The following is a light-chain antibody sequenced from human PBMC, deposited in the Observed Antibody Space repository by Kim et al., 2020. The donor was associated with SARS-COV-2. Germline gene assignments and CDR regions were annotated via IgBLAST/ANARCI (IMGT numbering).Light chain of an antibody. Sequence: ASVGDGVTITCRASQSVDSWLAWFQQKPGNAPKFLIYKASTLESGVSSRFSGSGSGTEFSLTISRLQPDDFATYYCQQLYTYPWTFGPGTKVDIK. CDR2: KAS. CDR1: QSVDSW. CDR3: QQLYTYPWT. V-gene: IGKV1-5*03. J-gene: IGKJ1*01.